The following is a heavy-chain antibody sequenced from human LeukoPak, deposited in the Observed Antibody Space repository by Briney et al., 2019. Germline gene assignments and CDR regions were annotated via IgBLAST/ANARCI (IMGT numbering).Heavy chain of an antibody. V-gene: IGHV3-73*01. D-gene: IGHD5-12*01. CDR3: TRYGDSGYDQFDH. CDR1: GFTFTGSA. CDR2: IRSKANSYAT. J-gene: IGHJ4*02. Sequence: TGGSLRLSCAASGFTFTGSAIHWVRQASGKGLEWVGRIRSKANSYATAYAASVKGRFTISRDDSKNTAYLQMNSLKTEDTAVYYCTRYGDSGYDQFDHWGQGTLVTVSS.